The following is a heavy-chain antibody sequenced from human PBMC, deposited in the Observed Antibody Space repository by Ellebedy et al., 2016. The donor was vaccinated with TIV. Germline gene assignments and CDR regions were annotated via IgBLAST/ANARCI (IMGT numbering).Heavy chain of an antibody. CDR1: GFTFSSYW. V-gene: IGHV3-53*05. D-gene: IGHD2-15*01. CDR2: LYKDGKS. J-gene: IGHJ4*02. Sequence: GESLKISCAASGFTFSSYWMNWVRQAPGKGLEWVSVLYKDGKSNYTDSVNGRFTVSRENSKNTLYLQMNSLRSEDTAVYYCARTRGGGGYRSGGSCFGRFDYWGQGTLVTVSS. CDR3: ARTRGGGGYRSGGSCFGRFDY.